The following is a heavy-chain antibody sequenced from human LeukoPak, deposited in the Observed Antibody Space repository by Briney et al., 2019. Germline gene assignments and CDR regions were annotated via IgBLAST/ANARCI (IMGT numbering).Heavy chain of an antibody. CDR2: MNPNSGNT. CDR3: ARGLIVVVTAPFDP. Sequence: ASVKVSCKASGGTFSSYAINWVRQAPGQGLEWMGWMNPNSGNTGYAQKFQGRVTMTRNTSISTAYMELSSLRSEDTAVYYCARGLIVVVTAPFDPWGQGTLVTVSS. CDR1: GGTFSSYA. J-gene: IGHJ5*02. D-gene: IGHD2-21*02. V-gene: IGHV1-8*02.